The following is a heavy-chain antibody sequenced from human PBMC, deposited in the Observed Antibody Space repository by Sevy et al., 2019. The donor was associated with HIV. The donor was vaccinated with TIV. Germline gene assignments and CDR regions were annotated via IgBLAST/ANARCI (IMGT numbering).Heavy chain of an antibody. CDR3: ARDQKGEYSGYDGAGYYGMDV. J-gene: IGHJ6*02. CDR2: ISSSSTYK. Sequence: GGSLRLSCAASGFTFSIYSMNWVRQAPGKGLEWVSSISSSSTYKYYADSVKGRFTISRDNAKKSLYLQMNSLRAEDTAVYYCARDQKGEYSGYDGAGYYGMDVWGQGITVTVSS. V-gene: IGHV3-21*01. D-gene: IGHD5-12*01. CDR1: GFTFSIYS.